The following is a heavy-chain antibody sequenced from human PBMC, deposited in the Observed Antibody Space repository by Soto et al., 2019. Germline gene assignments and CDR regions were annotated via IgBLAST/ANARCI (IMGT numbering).Heavy chain of an antibody. CDR2: ISNSGSTI. Sequence: GGSLRLSCAASGFTFSDYYMSWIRQAPGKGLEWVSYISNSGSTIYYADSVKGRFTISRDNAKNSLYLQMNSLRAEDTAVYYCARDSITGTYYYYNGMDVCGQGTTVTVSS. CDR3: ARDSITGTYYYYNGMDV. V-gene: IGHV3-11*01. CDR1: GFTFSDYY. D-gene: IGHD1-20*01. J-gene: IGHJ6*02.